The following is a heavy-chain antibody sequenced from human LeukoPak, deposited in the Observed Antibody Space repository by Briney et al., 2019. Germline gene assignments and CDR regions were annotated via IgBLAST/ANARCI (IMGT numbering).Heavy chain of an antibody. CDR3: ARDLFNVEMATMARDY. CDR1: GYTFTGYY. V-gene: IGHV1-2*02. D-gene: IGHD5-24*01. Sequence: ASVKVSCKASGYTFTGYYMHWVRQAPGQGLEWMGWINPNSGGTNCAQKFQGRVTMTRDTSISTAYMELSRLRSDDTAVYYCARDLFNVEMATMARDYWGQGTLVTVSS. CDR2: INPNSGGT. J-gene: IGHJ4*02.